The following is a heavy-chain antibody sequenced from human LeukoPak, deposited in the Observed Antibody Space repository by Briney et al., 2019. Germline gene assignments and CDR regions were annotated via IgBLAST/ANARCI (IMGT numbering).Heavy chain of an antibody. Sequence: APVKVSCKASGYTFTGYYMHWVRQAPGQGLEWMGWINPNSGGTDYAQKFRGRVTMTRDTSISTAYMELSRLRSDDTAVYYCARATMVRGVTWGQGTLVTVSS. CDR1: GYTFTGYY. D-gene: IGHD3-10*01. J-gene: IGHJ4*02. CDR3: ARATMVRGVT. CDR2: INPNSGGT. V-gene: IGHV1-2*02.